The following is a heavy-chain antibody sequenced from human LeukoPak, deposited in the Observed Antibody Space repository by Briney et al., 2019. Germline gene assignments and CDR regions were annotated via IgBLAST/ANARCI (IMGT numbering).Heavy chain of an antibody. Sequence: SETLSLTCAVSGYSISSGYYWGWIRQPPGKGLEWIGRIYTSGSTNYNPSLKSRVTISVDTSKNQFSLKLSSVTAADTAVYYCARELLGYCSSTSCHTADWFDPWGQGTLVTVSS. J-gene: IGHJ5*02. CDR3: ARELLGYCSSTSCHTADWFDP. D-gene: IGHD2-2*01. CDR1: GYSISSGYY. CDR2: IYTSGST. V-gene: IGHV4-38-2*02.